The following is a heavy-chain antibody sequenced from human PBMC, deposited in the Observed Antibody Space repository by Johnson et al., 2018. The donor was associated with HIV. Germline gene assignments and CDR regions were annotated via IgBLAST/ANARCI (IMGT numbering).Heavy chain of an antibody. Sequence: QMLLVESGGGVVQPGGSLRLSCAASGITFSSYAMHWVRQAPGKGLEWVAVISYDGSNKYYADSVKGRFTISRDNSKNTLYLQMNSLRAEDTAVYYCARELEFGDLRKNDAFDIWGQGTMVTVSS. CDR2: ISYDGSNK. V-gene: IGHV3-30-3*01. CDR1: GITFSSYA. CDR3: ARELEFGDLRKNDAFDI. D-gene: IGHD4-17*01. J-gene: IGHJ3*02.